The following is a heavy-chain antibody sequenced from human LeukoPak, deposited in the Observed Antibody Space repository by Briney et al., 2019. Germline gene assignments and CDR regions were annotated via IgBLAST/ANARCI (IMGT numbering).Heavy chain of an antibody. Sequence: PSETLSLTCAVYGGSFSGYYWSWIRQPPGKGLEWIGEINHSGSTNYNPSLKSQVTISVDTSKNQFSLKLSSVTAADTAVYYCARGRKAMVRGVIIDRYYYYMDVWGKGTTVTVSS. CDR1: GGSFSGYY. D-gene: IGHD3-10*01. V-gene: IGHV4-34*01. J-gene: IGHJ6*03. CDR2: INHSGST. CDR3: ARGRKAMVRGVIIDRYYYYMDV.